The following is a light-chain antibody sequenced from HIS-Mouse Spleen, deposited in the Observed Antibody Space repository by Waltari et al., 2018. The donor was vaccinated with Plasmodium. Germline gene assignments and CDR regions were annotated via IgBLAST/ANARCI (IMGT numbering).Light chain of an antibody. J-gene: IGLJ2*01. Sequence: SHELTQPPSVSLSPGQTASIPGPGDQLGDNYACWYQQKPGQSPVLVIYQDSKRPSGIPERFSGSNSGNTATLTISGTQAMDEADYYCQAWDSSTVVFGGGTKLTVL. CDR2: QDS. CDR1: QLGDNY. CDR3: QAWDSSTVV. V-gene: IGLV3-1*01.